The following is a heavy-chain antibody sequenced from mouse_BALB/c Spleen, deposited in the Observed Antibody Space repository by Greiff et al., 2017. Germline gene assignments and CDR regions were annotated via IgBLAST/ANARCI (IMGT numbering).Heavy chain of an antibody. J-gene: IGHJ1*01. V-gene: IGHV1-63*02. CDR3: ARCPFTTGHWYFDV. Sequence: QVQLKQSGAELVRPGTSVKISCKASGYTFTNYWLGWVKQRPGHGLEWIGDIYPGGGYTNYNEKLKGKATLTADTSSSTAYMQLSSLTSEDSAVYFCARCPFTTGHWYFDVWGAGTTVTVSS. D-gene: IGHD1-1*01. CDR1: GYTFTNYW. CDR2: IYPGGGYT.